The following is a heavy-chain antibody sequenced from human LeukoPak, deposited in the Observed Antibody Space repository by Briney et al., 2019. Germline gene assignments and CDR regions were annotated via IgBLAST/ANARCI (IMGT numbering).Heavy chain of an antibody. CDR2: INPNSGGT. CDR3: ARDTAMVTYWFDP. J-gene: IGHJ5*02. V-gene: IGHV1-2*02. Sequence: WASVKVSCKASGYTFTGYYMHWVRQAPGQGLEWMGWINPNSGGTNYAQKFQGRVTMTRDTSISTAYMELSRLRSDDTAVYYCARDTAMVTYWFDPWGQGTLVTVSS. D-gene: IGHD5-18*01. CDR1: GYTFTGYY.